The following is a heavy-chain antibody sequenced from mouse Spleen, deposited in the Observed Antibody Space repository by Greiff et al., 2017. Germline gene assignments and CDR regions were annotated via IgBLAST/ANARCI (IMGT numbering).Heavy chain of an antibody. CDR3: ARWEAYYRYDGWYFDV. Sequence: DVKLVESGGGLVKPGGSLKLSCAASGFTFSSYGMSWVRQTPEKRLEWVATISGGGSYTYYPDSVKGRFTISRDNAKNNLYLQMSSLRSEDTALYYCARWEAYYRYDGWYFDVWGAGTTVTVSS. D-gene: IGHD2-14*01. CDR2: ISGGGSYT. CDR1: GFTFSSYG. V-gene: IGHV5-9-2*01. J-gene: IGHJ1*01.